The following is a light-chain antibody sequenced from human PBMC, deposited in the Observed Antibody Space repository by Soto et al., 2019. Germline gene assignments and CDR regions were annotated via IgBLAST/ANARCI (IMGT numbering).Light chain of an antibody. CDR3: HQYNSYSGT. CDR2: DAS. CDR1: QSISSW. J-gene: IGKJ1*01. V-gene: IGKV1-5*01. Sequence: DIQMTQSPSTLSASVGDRVTITCRASQSISSWLAWYQQKPGKAPKLLIYDASSLESGVPSRFSGSGSGTEFTRTISSLQPDDFAPYYCHQYNSYSGTFGQGTKVEIK.